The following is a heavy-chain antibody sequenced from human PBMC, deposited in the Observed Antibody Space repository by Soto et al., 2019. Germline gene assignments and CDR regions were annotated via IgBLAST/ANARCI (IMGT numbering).Heavy chain of an antibody. Sequence: SETLSLTCTVSGGSISSSSYYWGWIRQPPGKGLEWIGSIYYSGSTYYNPSLKSRVTISVDTSKNQFSLKLSSVTAADTAVYYCARQASDIVVVPADGMDVWGQGTTVTVSS. CDR3: ARQASDIVVVPADGMDV. J-gene: IGHJ6*02. CDR2: IYYSGST. D-gene: IGHD2-2*01. V-gene: IGHV4-39*01. CDR1: GGSISSSSYY.